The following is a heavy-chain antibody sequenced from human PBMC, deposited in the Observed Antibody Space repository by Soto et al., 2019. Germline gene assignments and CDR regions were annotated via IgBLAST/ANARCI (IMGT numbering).Heavy chain of an antibody. CDR2: INPNSGGT. CDR1: GYTFTDYY. D-gene: IGHD6-13*01. V-gene: IGHV1-2*02. J-gene: IGHJ6*02. Sequence: GVSVKVSCKASGYTFTDYYLHWVRQAPGQGLEWMGWINPNSGGTDFAQNFLGRVTMATDTSMSTAYMEPGNLSFDDTAMYFCARDHKLLQHLARPLDYSVMGVGGQGNMGAFSS. CDR3: ARDHKLLQHLARPLDYSVMGV.